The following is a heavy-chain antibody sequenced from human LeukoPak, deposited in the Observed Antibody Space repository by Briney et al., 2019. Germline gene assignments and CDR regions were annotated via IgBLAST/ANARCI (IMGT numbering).Heavy chain of an antibody. V-gene: IGHV3-21*01. Sequence: AGSLRLSCAASGFTFSSYSMNWVRQAPGKGLEWVSSISSSSSNIYYADSMKGRFTISRDNAKNSLYLQMNSLRAEDTAVYYCARVIAAADYYFDYWGQGTLVTVSS. CDR1: GFTFSSYS. J-gene: IGHJ4*02. D-gene: IGHD6-13*01. CDR3: ARVIAAADYYFDY. CDR2: ISSSSSNI.